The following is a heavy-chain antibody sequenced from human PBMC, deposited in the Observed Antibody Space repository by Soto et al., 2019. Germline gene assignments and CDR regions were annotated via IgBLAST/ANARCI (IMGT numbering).Heavy chain of an antibody. V-gene: IGHV1-18*01. CDR2: ISVYNGNT. Sequence: QVQLVQSGAEVKKPGASVKVSCKASGYTFTSYGISWVRQAPGQGLEWMGWISVYNGNTNYAQKLQGRVTMTTDTSTSTAYMEMRSLRSDDTGVYYCAREKLQISPDYGDYPRELIGFDPWGQGTLVTVSS. CDR1: GYTFTSYG. J-gene: IGHJ5*02. CDR3: AREKLQISPDYGDYPRELIGFDP. D-gene: IGHD4-17*01.